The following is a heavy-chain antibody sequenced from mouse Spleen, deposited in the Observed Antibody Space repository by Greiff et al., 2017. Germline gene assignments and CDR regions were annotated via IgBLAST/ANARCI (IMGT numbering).Heavy chain of an antibody. J-gene: IGHJ3*01. CDR2: ISYDGSN. CDR3: ARGDDYEFAY. D-gene: IGHD2-4*01. Sequence: EVHLVESGPGLVKPSQSLSLTCSVTGYSITSGYYWNWIRQFPGNKLEWMGYISYDGSNNYNPSLKNRISITRDTSKNQFFLKLNSVTTEDTATYYCARGDDYEFAYWGQGTLVTVSA. V-gene: IGHV3-6*01. CDR1: GYSITSGYY.